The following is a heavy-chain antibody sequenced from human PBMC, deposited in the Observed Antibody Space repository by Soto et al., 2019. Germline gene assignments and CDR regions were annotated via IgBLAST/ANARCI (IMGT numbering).Heavy chain of an antibody. D-gene: IGHD6-6*01. CDR3: AIGPYSSSVGAGPGLSGFDY. V-gene: IGHV4-59*08. J-gene: IGHJ4*02. Sequence: SETLSLTCTVSGGSISSYYWSWIRQPPGKGLEWIGYIYYSGSTNYNPSLKSRVTISVDTSKNQFSLKLSSVTAADTAVYYCAIGPYSSSVGAGPGLSGFDYWGQGTLVTVSS. CDR1: GGSISSYY. CDR2: IYYSGST.